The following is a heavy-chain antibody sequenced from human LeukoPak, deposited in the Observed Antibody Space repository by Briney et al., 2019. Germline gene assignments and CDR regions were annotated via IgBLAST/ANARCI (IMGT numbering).Heavy chain of an antibody. D-gene: IGHD2-21*02. Sequence: SETLSLTCAVYIESFCVYYWTWIRQPPGKGLEWIGETTHSGSTNYNPSLKSRVTISVDTSKNQFSLKLSSLIAADTAVYYCARARGDLSLDYWGRGTPVTVSS. V-gene: IGHV4-34*01. CDR2: TTHSGST. J-gene: IGHJ4*02. CDR1: IESFCVYY. CDR3: ARARGDLSLDY.